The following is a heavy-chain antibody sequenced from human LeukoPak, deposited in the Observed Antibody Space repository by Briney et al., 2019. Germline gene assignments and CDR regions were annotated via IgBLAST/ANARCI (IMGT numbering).Heavy chain of an antibody. J-gene: IGHJ6*02. CDR1: GFTFSSYW. Sequence: QPGGSLRLSCAASGFTFSSYWMNWVRQAPGKGLEWVANIKQDGSEKYYVDSVKGRFTISRDNAKNSLYLQMNSLRAEDTAVYYCARDIGSAADYYYYGMHVWGQGTTVTVSS. CDR3: ARDIGSAADYYYYGMHV. D-gene: IGHD5/OR15-5a*01. V-gene: IGHV3-7*01. CDR2: IKQDGSEK.